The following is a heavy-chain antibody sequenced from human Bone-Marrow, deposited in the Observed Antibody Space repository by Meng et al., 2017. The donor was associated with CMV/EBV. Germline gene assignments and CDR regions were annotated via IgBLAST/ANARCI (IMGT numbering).Heavy chain of an antibody. Sequence: SVKVSCKASGGTFSSYANSWVRQAPGQGLEWMGGIIPILGIANYAQKFQGRGTITADKPTSTAYMELSRLRSEDTGVYDCARSLGVRENWFDSWGQGTLVTVSS. CDR3: ARSLGVRENWFDS. CDR2: IIPILGIA. J-gene: IGHJ5*01. CDR1: GGTFSSYA. V-gene: IGHV1-69*10. D-gene: IGHD3-10*01.